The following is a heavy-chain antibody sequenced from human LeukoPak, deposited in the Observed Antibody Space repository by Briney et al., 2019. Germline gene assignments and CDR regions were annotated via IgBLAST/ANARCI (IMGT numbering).Heavy chain of an antibody. Sequence: SETLSLTCTVSGGSISSYYWSWIRQPPGKGLGWIGYIYYSGSTNYNPSLKSRVTISVDTSKNQFSLKLSSVTAADTAVYYCARHNAVGAIHFDYWGQGTLVTVSS. D-gene: IGHD1-26*01. V-gene: IGHV4-59*08. CDR1: GGSISSYY. CDR3: ARHNAVGAIHFDY. J-gene: IGHJ4*02. CDR2: IYYSGST.